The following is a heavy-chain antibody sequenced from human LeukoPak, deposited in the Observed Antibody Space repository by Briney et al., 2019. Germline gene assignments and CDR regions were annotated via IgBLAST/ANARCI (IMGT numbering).Heavy chain of an antibody. CDR3: ARESNYYGSGNMYDY. CDR1: GFTFSSYA. V-gene: IGHV3-64*01. J-gene: IGHJ4*02. CDR2: ISSNAGST. Sequence: PGGSLRLSCAASGFTFSSYAMHWVRQAPGEGLEYVSAISSNAGSTYYANSVKGRFTISRDNSKNTLYLQMGSLRAEDMAVYYCARESNYYGSGNMYDYWGQGTLVTVSS. D-gene: IGHD3-10*01.